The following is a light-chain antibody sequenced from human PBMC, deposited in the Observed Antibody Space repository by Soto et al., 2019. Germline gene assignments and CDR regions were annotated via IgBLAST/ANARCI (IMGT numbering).Light chain of an antibody. V-gene: IGLV2-14*01. CDR1: SSDVGGYNY. J-gene: IGLJ1*01. Sequence: QSALTQPASVSGSPGQSITISCTGTSSDVGGYNYVSWYQQHPGKAPKLMIYDVSNRPSGVSNRFSGSKSGNTASLTISGLQAEYEADYYCSSYTSSRTILYVVGSGTKVTVL. CDR3: SSYTSSRTILYV. CDR2: DVS.